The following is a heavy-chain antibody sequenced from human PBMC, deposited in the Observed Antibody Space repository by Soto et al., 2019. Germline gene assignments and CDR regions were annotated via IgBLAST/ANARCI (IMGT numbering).Heavy chain of an antibody. CDR3: ANFYSGSYSTY. Sequence: GGSLRLSCTASGFTLSYYWMHWVRQAPGKGLVWVSRINSDGSITNYADSVKGRFTISRDNAKNTVYLEMNSLRVEDTAVYYCANFYSGSYSTYWGQGTLVTVSS. V-gene: IGHV3-74*01. CDR1: GFTLSYYW. D-gene: IGHD1-26*01. CDR2: INSDGSIT. J-gene: IGHJ4*02.